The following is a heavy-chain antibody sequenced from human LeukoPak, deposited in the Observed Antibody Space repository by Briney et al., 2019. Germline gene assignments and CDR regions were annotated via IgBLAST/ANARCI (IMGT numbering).Heavy chain of an antibody. CDR3: VRDRAEGRAWVEFDP. J-gene: IGHJ5*02. CDR1: GFTVSSYG. V-gene: IGHV3-66*02. CDR2: VCDGVT. Sequence: GGSLRLSCAASGFTVSSYGMSWVRQAPGKGPEWVSLVCDGVTRYADSVQGRFTISRDNSKNTVYLQMNNLRVEDTAVYHCVRDRAEGRAWVEFDPWGQGILVTVSS.